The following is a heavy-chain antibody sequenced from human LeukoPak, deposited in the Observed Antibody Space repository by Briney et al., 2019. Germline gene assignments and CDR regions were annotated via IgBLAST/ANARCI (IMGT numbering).Heavy chain of an antibody. CDR3: ARFRIVVVIQPFDY. CDR2: IYTGGGT. CDR1: GFSVSTNF. J-gene: IGHJ4*02. D-gene: IGHD3-22*01. Sequence: GGSLRLSCAVSGFSVSTNFMSWVRQAPGKGLEWVSVIYTGGGTDHADSVKGRFTISRDNSKNTLSLQMNSLRAEDTAVYYCARFRIVVVIQPFDYWGQGTLVTVSS. V-gene: IGHV3-53*01.